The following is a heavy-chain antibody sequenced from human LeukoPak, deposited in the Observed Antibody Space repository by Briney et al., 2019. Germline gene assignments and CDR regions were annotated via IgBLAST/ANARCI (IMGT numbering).Heavy chain of an antibody. V-gene: IGHV4-38-2*01. J-gene: IGHJ4*02. CDR3: VRRNSGWYYFDY. CDR2: IFHSGSA. D-gene: IGHD6-19*01. CDR1: GYSISSGYY. Sequence: PSETPSLTCAVSGYSISSGYYWGWIRQPPGKGLEWIGNIFHSGSAYHNPSLKSRVTISVDTSKNQFSLKLKSVTAADTAMYYCVRRNSGWYYFDYWGQGTLVTVSS.